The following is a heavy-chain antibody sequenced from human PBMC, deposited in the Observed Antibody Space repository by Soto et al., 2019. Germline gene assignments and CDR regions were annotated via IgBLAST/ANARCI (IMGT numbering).Heavy chain of an antibody. D-gene: IGHD5-12*01. CDR2: INPNGGST. CDR3: GRWLFAGDV. J-gene: IGHJ6*04. Sequence: QVQLVQSGAEVKEPGASVTVSCKASGYTFTNYHKHWVRQAPGQGLEWMGIINPNGGSTNYAQNFQGGVTMPRDTSTSTVYMDLTSLRSEETAVYYCGRWLFAGDVCGKGTTVTVSS. V-gene: IGHV1-46*03. CDR1: GYTFTNYH.